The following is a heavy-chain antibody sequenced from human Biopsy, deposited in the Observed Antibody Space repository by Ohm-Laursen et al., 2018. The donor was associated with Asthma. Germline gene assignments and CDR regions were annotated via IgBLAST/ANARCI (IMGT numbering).Heavy chain of an antibody. CDR2: INSVFGTP. CDR3: ARKAGSCISRTCYSLDF. Sequence: GASVKVSCKSLGGTFNTYVIGWVRQAPGQGLEWMGGINSVFGTPTYPQKFQDRVTITADDSTSTVYMELSSLRSEGTAVYYCARKAGSCISRTCYSLDFWGQGTLVTVSS. D-gene: IGHD2-2*01. J-gene: IGHJ4*02. CDR1: GGTFNTYV. V-gene: IGHV1-69*13.